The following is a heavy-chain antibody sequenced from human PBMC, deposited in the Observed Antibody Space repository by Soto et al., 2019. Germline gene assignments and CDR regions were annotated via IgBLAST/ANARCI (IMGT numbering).Heavy chain of an antibody. Sequence: GASVKVSCKAPGGTFKNNGISWVRQAPGQGLEWMGGIIPVFGTTNYAQKFQGRLTITADDFTSTVYMELSRLRYEDTAVYYCARENGVAVPTLPYYIDYPGPGSLDPVSS. J-gene: IGHJ4*02. CDR3: ARENGVAVPTLPYYIDY. D-gene: IGHD6-19*01. V-gene: IGHV1-69*13. CDR2: IIPVFGTT. CDR1: GGTFKNNG.